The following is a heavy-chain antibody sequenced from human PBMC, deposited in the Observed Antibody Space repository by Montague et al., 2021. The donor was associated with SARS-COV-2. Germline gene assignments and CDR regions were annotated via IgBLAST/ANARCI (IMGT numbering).Heavy chain of an antibody. CDR3: ARDKPDYDFWPGYGMDV. Sequence: SETLSLTCTVSGGSISSYYWSWIRQLPGKGLEWIGYIYYSGSTNYNPSLKSRVTISVDTSKNQFSLKLSSVTAADTAVYYCARDKPDYDFWPGYGMDVWGQGTTVTVSS. D-gene: IGHD3-3*01. V-gene: IGHV4-59*01. CDR1: GGSISSYY. CDR2: IYYSGST. J-gene: IGHJ6*02.